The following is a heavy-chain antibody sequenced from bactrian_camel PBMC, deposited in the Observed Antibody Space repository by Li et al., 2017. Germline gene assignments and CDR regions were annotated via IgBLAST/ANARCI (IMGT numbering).Heavy chain of an antibody. V-gene: IGHV3S60*01. CDR1: GFTFDDSD. D-gene: IGHD1*01. Sequence: HVQLVESGGGSVQAGGSLRLSCVASGFTFDDSDMGWYRQGPGNECELVSNIAADGSILYADSVKGRFTISRDNAKNTVYLQMNGLKPEDSAAFYCAADRRSRACRPLADNYAYWGQGTQVTVS. CDR3: AADRRSRACRPLADNYAY. CDR2: IAADGSI. J-gene: IGHJ4*01.